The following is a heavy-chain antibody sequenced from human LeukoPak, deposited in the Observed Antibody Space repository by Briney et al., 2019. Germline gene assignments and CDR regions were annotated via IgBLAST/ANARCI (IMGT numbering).Heavy chain of an antibody. CDR1: GFTFSDYY. CDR3: ARGDYYDSSGYQGAFDI. CDR2: ISSSGSTI. V-gene: IGHV3-11*01. J-gene: IGHJ3*02. Sequence: PGGSLRLSCAASGFTFSDYYMSWIRQAPGKGLEWVSYISSSGSTIYYADSLKGRFTISRDNAKNSLYLQMNSLRAEDTAVYYCARGDYYDSSGYQGAFDIWGQGTMVTVSS. D-gene: IGHD3-22*01.